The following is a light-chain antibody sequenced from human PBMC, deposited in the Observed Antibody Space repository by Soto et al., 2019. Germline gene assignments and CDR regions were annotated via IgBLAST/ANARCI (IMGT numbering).Light chain of an antibody. J-gene: IGKJ5*01. CDR1: QSVSSY. CDR3: QQRSNWPPIT. CDR2: DAS. Sequence: EIVLTQSPATLSLSPGERATLSCRASQSVSSYLAWYQQKPGQAPRLLIYDASNRATGIPARFSGSGSGTDFTLIISSLEPEDFSVSYCQQRSNWPPITFGQGTRLEIK. V-gene: IGKV3-11*01.